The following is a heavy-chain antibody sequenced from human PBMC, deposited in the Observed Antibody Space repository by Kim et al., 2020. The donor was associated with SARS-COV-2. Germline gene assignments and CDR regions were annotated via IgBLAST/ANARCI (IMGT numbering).Heavy chain of an antibody. D-gene: IGHD5-18*01. CDR3: AADTRVYSYRKTPTNWFDP. J-gene: IGHJ5*02. Sequence: SVKVSCKASGFTFTSSAVQWVRQARGQRLEWIGWIVVGSGNTNYAQKFQERVTITRDMSTSTAYMELSSLRSEDTAVYYCAADTRVYSYRKTPTNWFDPWGQGTLVTVSS. CDR2: IVVGSGNT. CDR1: GFTFTSSA. V-gene: IGHV1-58*01.